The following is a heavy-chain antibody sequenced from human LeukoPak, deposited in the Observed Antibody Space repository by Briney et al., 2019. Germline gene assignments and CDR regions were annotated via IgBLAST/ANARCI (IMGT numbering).Heavy chain of an antibody. J-gene: IGHJ4*02. Sequence: ASVKVSCKASGYTFTGYYIHWVRQAPGQGLEWLGWINPNSGGTNYAQKFQGRVTMTRDTSISTSYLELSRLRSDDTAVYFCAGTYYDILTGYYVLNYWGQGTLVTVSS. CDR2: INPNSGGT. V-gene: IGHV1-2*02. CDR1: GYTFTGYY. CDR3: AGTYYDILTGYYVLNY. D-gene: IGHD3-9*01.